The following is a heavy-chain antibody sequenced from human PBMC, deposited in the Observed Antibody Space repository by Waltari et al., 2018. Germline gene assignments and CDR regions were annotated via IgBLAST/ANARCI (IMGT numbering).Heavy chain of an antibody. Sequence: QVQLQESGPGLVKPSETLSLTCTVSGGSISSYYWSWIRQPPGKGLGWIGYIYYSGSTNYSPSLKSRVTISVDTSKNQFSLKLSSVTAADTAVYYCARDRGPMRVETYMDVWGKGTTVTVSS. CDR3: ARDRGPMRVETYMDV. CDR2: IYYSGST. CDR1: GGSISSYY. J-gene: IGHJ6*03. V-gene: IGHV4-59*01.